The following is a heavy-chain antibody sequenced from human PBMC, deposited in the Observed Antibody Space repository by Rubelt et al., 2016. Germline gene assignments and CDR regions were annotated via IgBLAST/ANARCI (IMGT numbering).Heavy chain of an antibody. CDR2: IHAGNGNT. Sequence: QVQLVQSGAEVKKPGASVKVSCKAAGYSFTTYSIHWVRQAPGQRLEWMGWIHAGNGNTKYSRKFQGRVTITRDTSASTAYRELSSLRSEDTAIYYCATGYSSGWYVAYWGQGTLVTVSS. D-gene: IGHD6-19*01. CDR3: ATGYSSGWYVAY. V-gene: IGHV1-3*01. J-gene: IGHJ4*02. CDR1: GYSFTTYS.